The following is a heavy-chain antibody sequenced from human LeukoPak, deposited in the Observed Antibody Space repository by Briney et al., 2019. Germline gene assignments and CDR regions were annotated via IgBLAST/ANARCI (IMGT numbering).Heavy chain of an antibody. D-gene: IGHD2-2*01. V-gene: IGHV1-18*01. CDR1: GYTFTSYG. J-gene: IGHJ6*02. Sequence: ASVKVSCKAPGYTFTSYGISWVRQAPGQGLEWMGWISAYNGNTNYAQKLQGRVTMTTDTSTSTAYMELRSLRSDDTAVYYCASPDLVVPAATNYYYYYGMDVWGQGTTVTVSS. CDR3: ASPDLVVPAATNYYYYYGMDV. CDR2: ISAYNGNT.